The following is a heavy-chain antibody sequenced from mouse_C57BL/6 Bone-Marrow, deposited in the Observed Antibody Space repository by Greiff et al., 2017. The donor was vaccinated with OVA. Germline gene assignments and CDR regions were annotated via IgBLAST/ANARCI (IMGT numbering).Heavy chain of an antibody. CDR3: ARPIYDYDVAY. CDR2: IDPSDSYT. Sequence: VQLQQPGAELVMPGASVKLSCKASGYTFTSYWMHWVKQRPGQGLEWIGEIDPSDSYTNYNQKFKGKSTLTVDKSSSTAYMQLSSLTSEDSVVYYCARPIYDYDVAYWGQGTLVTVSA. D-gene: IGHD2-4*01. CDR1: GYTFTSYW. V-gene: IGHV1-69*01. J-gene: IGHJ3*01.